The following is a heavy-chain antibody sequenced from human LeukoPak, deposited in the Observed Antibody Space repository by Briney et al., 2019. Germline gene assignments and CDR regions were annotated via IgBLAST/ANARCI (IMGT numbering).Heavy chain of an antibody. CDR1: GCTLSSYW. Sequence: PGGSLTLSCAASGCTLSSYWLHWVRQAPGKGLVWVGRINSDGSSTNYVDPVKGRFHISRDDAKNTLFLQMNSLRAEDTAVYYCARGTGFGDLSDYWGQGTLVTVSA. V-gene: IGHV3-74*01. CDR3: ARGTGFGDLSDY. CDR2: INSDGSST. J-gene: IGHJ4*02. D-gene: IGHD3-10*01.